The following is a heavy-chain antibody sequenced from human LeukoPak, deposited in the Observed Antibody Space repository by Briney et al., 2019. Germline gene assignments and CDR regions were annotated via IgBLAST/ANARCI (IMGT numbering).Heavy chain of an antibody. CDR3: ARKSRRSTPLAAFDI. CDR1: GGSISGSNYY. Sequence: PSETLSLTCTVSGGSISGSNYYWAWIRQPPAKGLEWIGSIYYSGSTYYNPSLKSRVTISVNTSKNQFSLRLSSVTAADTAVYYCARKSRRSTPLAAFDIWGQGTMVTVSS. J-gene: IGHJ3*02. CDR2: IYYSGST. V-gene: IGHV4-39*07.